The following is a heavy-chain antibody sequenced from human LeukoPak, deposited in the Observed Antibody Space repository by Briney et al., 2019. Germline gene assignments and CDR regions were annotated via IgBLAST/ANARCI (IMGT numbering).Heavy chain of an antibody. J-gene: IGHJ3*01. D-gene: IGHD2-2*01. Sequence: GGPLRLSCAASGFTFRIYWMTWVRQAPGKGLECVASINQEGNEKYSVDSVKDRFTISRDNAKNSLYLQMNSLRAEDTAVYYCARSVKITVVIPARTRGPVNDLWGQGTMVSVSS. CDR2: INQEGNEK. CDR1: GFTFRIYW. V-gene: IGHV3-7*01. CDR3: ARSVKITVVIPARTRGPVNDL.